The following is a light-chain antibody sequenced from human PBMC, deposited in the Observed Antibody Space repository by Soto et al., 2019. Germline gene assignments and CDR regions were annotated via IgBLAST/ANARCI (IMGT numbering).Light chain of an antibody. V-gene: IGKV1-39*01. CDR1: QSISRY. CDR3: QQSYSTPLA. Sequence: DIQMTQSPSSLSASVGDIVTITCRASQSISRYLNWYQQKPGEAPKLLIYATSSVQSGVPSRFSGSGSWTDFTLTISSLQPEDFETYDSQQSYSTPLAFGGGTKVELK. CDR2: ATS. J-gene: IGKJ4*01.